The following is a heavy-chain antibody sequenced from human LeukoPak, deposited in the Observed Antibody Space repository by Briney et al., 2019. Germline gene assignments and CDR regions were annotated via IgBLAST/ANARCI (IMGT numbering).Heavy chain of an antibody. CDR1: GGSMCSYY. V-gene: IGHV4-59*01. CDR3: ARDGSSWPSGGIDV. J-gene: IGHJ6*01. CDR2: IYYSGST. Sequence: SETLSLTGTGSGGSMCSYYWSWIRQPPGKGLEWFGYIYYSGSTNYNPSLKSRVTISVDTSKNQFSLKLSSVTAADTAVYYCARDGSSWPSGGIDVWGQGSTVTVSS. D-gene: IGHD6-13*01.